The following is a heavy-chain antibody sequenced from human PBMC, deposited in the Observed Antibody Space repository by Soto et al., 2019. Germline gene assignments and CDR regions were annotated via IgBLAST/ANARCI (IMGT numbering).Heavy chain of an antibody. CDR3: VRGTDLYKCGF. D-gene: IGHD6-25*01. CDR2: VHYSGSI. V-gene: IGHV4-31*03. CDR1: GVSINNGNDY. J-gene: IGHJ4*02. Sequence: QVQLQESGPGLVKPSGTLSLTCTVSGVSINNGNDYWTWIRQHPGKGLEWIGHVHYSGSIHYNPSLQSRVTMSVDTSKNQVSLELSSATVADTAVYYCVRGTDLYKCGFWSQGTLVTVSS.